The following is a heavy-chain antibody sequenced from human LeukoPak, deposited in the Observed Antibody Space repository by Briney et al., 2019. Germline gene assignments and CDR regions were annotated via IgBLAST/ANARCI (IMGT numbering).Heavy chain of an antibody. CDR1: GFTFSSYA. CDR3: ARDGDYGDLSDY. Sequence: GGSLRLSCAASGFTFSSYAMHWVRQAPGKGLEWVAVISYDGSNKYYADSVKGRFTISRDNSKNTLYLQMNSLRAEDTAVYYCARDGDYGDLSDYWGQGTLVTVSS. J-gene: IGHJ4*02. V-gene: IGHV3-30-3*01. CDR2: ISYDGSNK. D-gene: IGHD4-17*01.